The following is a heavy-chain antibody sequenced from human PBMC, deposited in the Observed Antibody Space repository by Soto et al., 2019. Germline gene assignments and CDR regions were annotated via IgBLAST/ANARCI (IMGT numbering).Heavy chain of an antibody. CDR2: INPKSGGT. CDR3: ARRKLAIVVVAAYYGMDV. V-gene: IGHV1-2*02. J-gene: IGHJ6*02. D-gene: IGHD3-22*01. Sequence: QVQLVQSGAEVKKPGASVTVSCKASGYTFSDNHIHWLRQAPGQRPEWMGWINPKSGGTNFAEKFQGRVTMTRDTSISTAYMELSSLRSDDTAVYYCARRKLAIVVVAAYYGMDVWGQWTTVIVSS. CDR1: GYTFSDNH.